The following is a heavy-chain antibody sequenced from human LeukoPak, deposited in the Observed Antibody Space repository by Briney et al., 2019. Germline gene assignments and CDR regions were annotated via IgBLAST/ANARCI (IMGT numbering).Heavy chain of an antibody. Sequence: ASVKVSCKASGYTFTSYDINWVRQATGQGLEWMGWMNPNSGNTGYAQKFQGRVTMTRNTSISTAYMELSSLRSEDTAVYYCARVAAYSSSWSYYYYYGMDVWGQGTTVTVSS. CDR1: GYTFTSYD. D-gene: IGHD6-13*01. CDR3: ARVAAYSSSWSYYYYYGMDV. V-gene: IGHV1-8*01. CDR2: MNPNSGNT. J-gene: IGHJ6*02.